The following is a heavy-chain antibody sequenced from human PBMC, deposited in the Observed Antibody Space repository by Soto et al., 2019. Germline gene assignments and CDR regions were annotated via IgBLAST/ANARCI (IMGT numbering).Heavy chain of an antibody. CDR2: VSGGGDRT. CDR3: VKDHDSSERGPT. V-gene: IGHV3-23*01. CDR1: GFTFNNYA. J-gene: IGHJ3*01. D-gene: IGHD4-4*01. Sequence: EVQVLESGGGLVQPGGSLRLSCAASGFTFNNYAMSWVRQAPGKGLEWVSAVSGGGDRTYYADSVKGRFTISRDNSRNTLYLQLNSLRAEDTALYHCVKDHDSSERGPTWGQGTMVTVSS.